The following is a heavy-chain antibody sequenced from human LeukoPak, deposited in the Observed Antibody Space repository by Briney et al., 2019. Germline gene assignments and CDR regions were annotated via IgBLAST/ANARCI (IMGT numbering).Heavy chain of an antibody. V-gene: IGHV4-34*01. CDR3: ARVKIKGGITIFKEYHYMDV. Sequence: PSQTLSLTCAVYGGSFSGSYWSSVRQPPGKWLEWIGEINHSASTNYNPSLKSRVTISVDTSKNQFSLKLSSVTAADTAVYYCARVKIKGGITIFKEYHYMDVWGKGTTVTVSS. J-gene: IGHJ6*03. CDR1: GGSFSGSY. D-gene: IGHD3-3*01. CDR2: INHSAST.